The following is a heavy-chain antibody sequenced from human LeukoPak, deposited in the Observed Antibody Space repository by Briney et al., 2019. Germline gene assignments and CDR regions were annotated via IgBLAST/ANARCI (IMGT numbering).Heavy chain of an antibody. V-gene: IGHV3-48*01. CDR3: ARETILAVAGDF. CDR2: ISSTSITM. J-gene: IGHJ4*02. D-gene: IGHD6-19*01. Sequence: GGSLRLSCAASGFTFNRNNMNWVRQAPGKGLEWVSYISSTSITMYYADSVRGRFNISRDNAKNSLYLQMNSLRADDTAVYYCARETILAVAGDFWGEGTLVTVSS. CDR1: GFTFNRNN.